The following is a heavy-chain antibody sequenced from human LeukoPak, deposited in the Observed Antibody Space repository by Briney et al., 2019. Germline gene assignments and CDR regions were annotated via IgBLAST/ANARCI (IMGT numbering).Heavy chain of an antibody. CDR3: ARDFLYEQAVEGY. CDR1: GFTFSNAW. Sequence: GGSLRLSCAASGFTFSNAWMSWVRQAPGKGREGVAVIWYDGSNKYYADSVKGRFTISRDNSKNTLYLQMNSLRAEDTAVYYCARDFLYEQAVEGYWGQGTLVTVSS. J-gene: IGHJ4*02. D-gene: IGHD6-19*01. V-gene: IGHV3-33*08. CDR2: IWYDGSNK.